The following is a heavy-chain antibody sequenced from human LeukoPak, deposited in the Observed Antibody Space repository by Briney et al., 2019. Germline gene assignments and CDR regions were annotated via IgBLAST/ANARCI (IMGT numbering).Heavy chain of an antibody. CDR1: GYTFTGYY. Sequence: ASVKVSCKASGYTFTGYYMHWVRQAPGQGLEWMGWINPNSGGTNYAQKFQGRVTMTRDTSISTAYMELSRLRSDDTAVYYCARVLHDILTGYYNPHAEYFQHWGQGTLVTVSS. J-gene: IGHJ1*01. D-gene: IGHD3-9*01. CDR2: INPNSGGT. V-gene: IGHV1-2*02. CDR3: ARVLHDILTGYYNPHAEYFQH.